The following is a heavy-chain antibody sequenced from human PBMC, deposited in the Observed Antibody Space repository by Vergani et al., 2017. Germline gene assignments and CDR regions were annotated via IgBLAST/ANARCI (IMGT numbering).Heavy chain of an antibody. Sequence: QVQLQESGPGLVKPSQTLSLTCTVSGGSISSDSYPWSWIRQPAGKGLEWIGRIYTSGSTNYNPSLKSRVTISVDTSKNQFSLKLSSVTAADTAVYYCARGNPYVDFDIWGQGTMITVSS. J-gene: IGHJ3*02. CDR1: GGSISSDSYP. CDR3: ARGNPYVDFDI. V-gene: IGHV4-61*02. CDR2: IYTSGST. D-gene: IGHD3-16*01.